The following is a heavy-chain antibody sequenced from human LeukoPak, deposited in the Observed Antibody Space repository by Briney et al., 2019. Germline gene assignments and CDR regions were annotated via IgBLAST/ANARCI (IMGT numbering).Heavy chain of an antibody. CDR2: IIPIFGTA. Sequence: GASVKVSCTASGGTFSSYAISWVRQAPGQGLEWMGGIIPIFGTANYAQKFQGRVTITADESTSTAYMELSSLRSEDTAVYYCASRPYCSSTSCYTVFDYWGQGTLVTVSS. D-gene: IGHD2-2*02. J-gene: IGHJ4*02. CDR3: ASRPYCSSTSCYTVFDY. V-gene: IGHV1-69*13. CDR1: GGTFSSYA.